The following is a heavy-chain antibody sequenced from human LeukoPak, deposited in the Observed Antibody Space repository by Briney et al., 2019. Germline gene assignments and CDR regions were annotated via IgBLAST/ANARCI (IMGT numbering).Heavy chain of an antibody. D-gene: IGHD1-26*01. V-gene: IGHV3-9*01. CDR1: GFTFDDYA. CDR3: AKDIWEWEAFDI. CDR2: ISWNSGSI. Sequence: PGRSLRLSCAASGFTFDDYAMHWVRQAPGKGLEWVSGISWNSGSIGYADSVKGRFTISRDNAKNSLYLQMNSLRAEDTALYYCAKDIWEWEAFDIWGQGTMVTVSS. J-gene: IGHJ3*02.